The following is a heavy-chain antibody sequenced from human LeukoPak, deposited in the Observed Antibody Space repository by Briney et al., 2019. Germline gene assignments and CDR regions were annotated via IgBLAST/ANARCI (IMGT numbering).Heavy chain of an antibody. Sequence: GRSLRLSCAASGFTFSSYGMHWVRQAPGKGLEWVAVISYDGSNKYYADSVKGRFTISRDNSKNTVHLQMNSLRAEDTAVYYCTRRPSNGHYYFDSWGQGTLVTVSS. D-gene: IGHD2-8*01. V-gene: IGHV3-30*03. CDR1: GFTFSSYG. CDR2: ISYDGSNK. J-gene: IGHJ4*02. CDR3: TRRPSNGHYYFDS.